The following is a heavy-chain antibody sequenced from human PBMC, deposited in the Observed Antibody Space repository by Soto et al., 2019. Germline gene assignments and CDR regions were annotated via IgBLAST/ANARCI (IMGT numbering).Heavy chain of an antibody. CDR3: ARHRTVYGDYYHDY. D-gene: IGHD4-17*01. Sequence: GGSLRLSCAASGFTFSSYWMGWVRQAPGKGLEWVANIKQDGSEKYYVDSVKGRFTISRDNAKNSLYLQMNSLRAEDTAVYYCARHRTVYGDYYHDYWGQGTLVTVSS. CDR2: IKQDGSEK. J-gene: IGHJ4*02. V-gene: IGHV3-7*01. CDR1: GFTFSSYW.